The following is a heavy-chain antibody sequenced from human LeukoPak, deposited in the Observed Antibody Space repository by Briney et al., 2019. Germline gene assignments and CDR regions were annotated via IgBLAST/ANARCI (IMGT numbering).Heavy chain of an antibody. Sequence: KSSETLSLTCTVSGGSISSYYWSWIRQPPGKGLEWIGYIYYSGSTNYNPSLKSRVTISVDTSKNQFSLKLSSVTAADTAVYYCARGDYYDSSGYYLGWGQGTLVTVSS. V-gene: IGHV4-59*01. CDR1: GGSISSYY. CDR2: IYYSGST. CDR3: ARGDYYDSSGYYLG. J-gene: IGHJ4*02. D-gene: IGHD3-22*01.